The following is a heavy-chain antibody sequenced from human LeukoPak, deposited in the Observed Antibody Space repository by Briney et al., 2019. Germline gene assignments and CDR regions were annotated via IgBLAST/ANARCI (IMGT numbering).Heavy chain of an antibody. V-gene: IGHV3-21*01. Sequence: GGSLRLSCAASGFTFSSYSMNWVRQAPGKGLEWVSSISSSSRYIYYADSVKGRFTISRDNAKHSLYLQMNSMRAEVTAVYYCARGKGGGDYWGQGTLVTVSS. J-gene: IGHJ4*02. CDR1: GFTFSSYS. CDR2: ISSSSRYI. D-gene: IGHD3-16*01. CDR3: ARGKGGGDY.